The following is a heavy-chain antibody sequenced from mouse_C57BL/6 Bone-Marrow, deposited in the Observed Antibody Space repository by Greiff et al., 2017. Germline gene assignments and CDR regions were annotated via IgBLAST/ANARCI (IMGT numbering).Heavy chain of an antibody. CDR2: IYPSDSET. J-gene: IGHJ3*01. CDR3: ARDYCGSRGFAY. V-gene: IGHV1-61*01. Sequence: QVQLKQPGAELVRPGSSVKLSCKASGYTFTSYWMDWVKQRPGQGLEWIGNIYPSDSETHYNQKFEDKATLTVGKSSSTAYMQLSSLTSEDSEVYYGARDYCGSRGFAYWGQGSLVIVSA. CDR1: GYTFTSYW. D-gene: IGHD1-1*01.